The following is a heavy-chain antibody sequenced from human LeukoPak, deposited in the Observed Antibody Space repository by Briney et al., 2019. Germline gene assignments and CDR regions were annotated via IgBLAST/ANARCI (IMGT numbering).Heavy chain of an antibody. CDR3: TTEFKELGSFFYFYYMDV. V-gene: IGHV3-21*01. CDR1: GFTFSSYS. CDR2: ISSSSSYI. D-gene: IGHD3-10*01. J-gene: IGHJ6*03. Sequence: GGSLRLSCAASGFTFSSYSMNWVRQAPGKGLEWVSSISSSSSYIYYADSVKGRFTISRDNAKNSLYLQMNSLRAEDTAVYYCTTEFKELGSFFYFYYMDVWGTGTTVTISS.